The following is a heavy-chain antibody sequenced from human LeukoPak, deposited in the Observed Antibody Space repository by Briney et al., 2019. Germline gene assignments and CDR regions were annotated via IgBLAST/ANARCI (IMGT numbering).Heavy chain of an antibody. CDR3: ARDLWNFYDDSGYNRDFDS. CDR2: IGTYGGDT. CDR1: TSR. V-gene: IGHV1-18*01. D-gene: IGHD3-22*01. J-gene: IGHJ5*01. Sequence: ASVKVSCKATSRISWVRQAPGQGLEWMGWIGTYGGDTYYAQKFQGGITVTTDTSTSTVYMELRNLRSDDTAVYYCARDLWNFYDDSGYNRDFDSWGQGTLVTVSS.